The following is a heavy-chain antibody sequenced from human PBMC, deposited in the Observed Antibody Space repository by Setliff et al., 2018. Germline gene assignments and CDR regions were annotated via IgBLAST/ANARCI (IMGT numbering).Heavy chain of an antibody. V-gene: IGHV4-61*02. CDR3: ARSGDYGSGRLSP. D-gene: IGHD3-10*01. Sequence: PSETLSLTCTVSGGSTSSGDHYWSWIRQPAGKGLEWIGRIHASGSTNYNPSLKSRVTISLDTSNNQFSLKLSSVTAAETAMYYCARSGDYGSGRLSPWGQGTLVTVSS. J-gene: IGHJ5*02. CDR2: IHASGST. CDR1: GGSTSSGDHY.